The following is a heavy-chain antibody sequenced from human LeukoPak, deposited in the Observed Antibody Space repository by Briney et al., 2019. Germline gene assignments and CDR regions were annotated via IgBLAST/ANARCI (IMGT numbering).Heavy chain of an antibody. CDR1: GFTFRSSS. V-gene: IGHV3-21*01. D-gene: IGHD2-15*01. CDR2: ISSSSSYI. CDR3: ATMVGWYFDY. J-gene: IGHJ4*02. Sequence: GGSLRLSCAASGFTFRSSSMNWVRQAPGKGLEWVSSISSSSSYIYYADSVKGRFTISRDNAKNSLYLQMNSLRAEDTAVYYCATMVGWYFDYWGQGTLVTVSS.